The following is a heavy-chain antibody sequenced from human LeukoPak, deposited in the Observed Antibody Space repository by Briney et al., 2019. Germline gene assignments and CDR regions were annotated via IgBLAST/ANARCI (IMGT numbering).Heavy chain of an antibody. V-gene: IGHV3-7*01. J-gene: IGHJ6*03. Sequence: GGSLRLSXAASGFTFSSYWMSWVRQAPGKGLEWVANIKQDGSEKYYVDSVKGRFTISRDNAKNSLYLQMNSLRAEDTAVYYCARDRSGYYYYYMDVWGKGTTVTVSS. CDR3: ARDRSGYYYYYMDV. CDR2: IKQDGSEK. CDR1: GFTFSSYW.